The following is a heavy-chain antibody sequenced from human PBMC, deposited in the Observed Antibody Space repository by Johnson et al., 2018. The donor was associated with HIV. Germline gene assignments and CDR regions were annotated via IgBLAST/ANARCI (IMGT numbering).Heavy chain of an antibody. V-gene: IGHV3-66*01. J-gene: IGHJ3*02. CDR3: ARGGYSSGWIYAFDI. Sequence: VQLVESGGGLVRPGGSLRLSCAASGFTVNSNYINWVRQAPGKGLECVSGLYSGGRTYYADSVKGRFTISRDKSKNTLYLQMNSLRAEDTAVYYCARGGYSSGWIYAFDIWGQGTMVTVSS. CDR2: LYSGGRT. D-gene: IGHD6-19*01. CDR1: GFTVNSNY.